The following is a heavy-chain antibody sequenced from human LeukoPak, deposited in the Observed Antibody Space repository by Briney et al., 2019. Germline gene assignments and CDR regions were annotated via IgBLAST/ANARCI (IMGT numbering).Heavy chain of an antibody. J-gene: IGHJ4*02. Sequence: VASVKVSCKASGYTFTGYYMHWVRQAPGQGLEWMGWINPNSGGTNYAQTFQGRVTMTRDTSISTACMELSRLRSDDTAVYYCACRGGYDQRDYWGQGTLVTVSS. CDR3: ACRGGYDQRDY. D-gene: IGHD5-12*01. V-gene: IGHV1-2*02. CDR2: INPNSGGT. CDR1: GYTFTGYY.